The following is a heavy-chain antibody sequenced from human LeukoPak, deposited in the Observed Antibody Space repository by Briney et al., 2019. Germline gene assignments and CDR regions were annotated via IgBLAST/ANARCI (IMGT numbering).Heavy chain of an antibody. D-gene: IGHD6-6*01. CDR3: ARARIAARWDYYYYYMDV. CDR2: IYYSGST. CDR1: GGSISSGGYY. Sequence: SETLSLTCTVSGGSISSGGYYWSWIRQPPGKGLEWIGYIYYSGSTNYNPSLKSRVTISVDTSKNQFSPKLSSVTAADTAVYYCARARIAARWDYYYYYMDVWGKGTTVTVSS. V-gene: IGHV4-61*08. J-gene: IGHJ6*03.